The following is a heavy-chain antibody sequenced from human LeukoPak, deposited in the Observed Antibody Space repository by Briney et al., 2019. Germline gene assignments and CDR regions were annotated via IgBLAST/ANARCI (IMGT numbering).Heavy chain of an antibody. D-gene: IGHD2-2*01. CDR3: AKDYCRGTSCYLNWFDP. CDR1: EFTFSNYA. V-gene: IGHV3-23*01. CDR2: ISGGGGST. Sequence: GGSLRLSCAASEFTFSNYAMSWVRQAPGKGLEWVSAISGGGGSTYYVDSVKGRFTISRDNSKNTLYLQMNSLRAEDTAVYYCAKDYCRGTSCYLNWFDPWGRGTLVTVSS. J-gene: IGHJ5*02.